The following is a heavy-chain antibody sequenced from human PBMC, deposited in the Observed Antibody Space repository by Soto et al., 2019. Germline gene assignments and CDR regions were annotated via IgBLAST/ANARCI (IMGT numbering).Heavy chain of an antibody. D-gene: IGHD5-12*01. J-gene: IGHJ4*02. CDR3: ARGVATYTYYFDY. V-gene: IGHV4-31*03. CDR2: IYYSGST. Sequence: PSETLSLTCTVSGGSISSGGYYWSWIRQHPGKGLEWIGYIYYSGSTYYNPSLKSRVTISVDTSKNQFSLKLSSVTAADTAVYYCARGVATYTYYFDYWGQGTLDTVS. CDR1: GGSISSGGYY.